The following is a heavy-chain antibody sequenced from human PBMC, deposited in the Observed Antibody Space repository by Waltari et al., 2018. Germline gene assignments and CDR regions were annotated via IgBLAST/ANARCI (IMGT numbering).Heavy chain of an antibody. CDR3: ARGSSLGELSMPFDY. J-gene: IGHJ4*02. CDR2: IYTSGST. CDR1: GGSISSYY. V-gene: IGHV4-4*09. D-gene: IGHD3-16*02. Sequence: QVQLQESGPGLVKPSETLSLTCTVSGGSISSYYWSWIRQPPGKGLEWIGYIYTSGSTNHNPPLKSRGTISVDTSKNQFSLKLSSVTAADTAVYYCARGSSLGELSMPFDYWGQGTLVTVSS.